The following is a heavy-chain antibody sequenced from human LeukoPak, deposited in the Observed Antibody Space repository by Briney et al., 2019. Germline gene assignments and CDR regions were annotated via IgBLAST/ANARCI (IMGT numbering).Heavy chain of an antibody. D-gene: IGHD3-3*01. CDR1: GYTFTGYY. V-gene: IGHV1-2*02. CDR2: INPNSGGT. J-gene: IGHJ4*02. CDR3: ASPVDFWSGYYYY. Sequence: ASVKVSCKASGYTFTGYYMHWVRQAPGQGLEWMGWINPNSGGTNYAQKFQGRVTMTRDTSISTAYMELSRLRSDDTAMYYCASPVDFWSGYYYYWGQGTLVTVSS.